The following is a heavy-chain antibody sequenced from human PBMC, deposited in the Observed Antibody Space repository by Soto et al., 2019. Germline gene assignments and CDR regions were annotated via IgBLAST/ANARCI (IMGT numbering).Heavy chain of an antibody. CDR2: IWYDGSNK. J-gene: IGHJ6*02. D-gene: IGHD6-6*01. V-gene: IGHV3-33*01. CDR1: GFTFSSYG. Sequence: PGGSLRLSCAASGFTFSSYGMHWVRQAPGKGLEWVAVIWYDGSNKYYADSVKGRFTISRDNSKNTLYLQMNSLRAEDTAVYYCARDPNSSSYGSYYYYGMDVWGQGTTVTVSS. CDR3: ARDPNSSSYGSYYYYGMDV.